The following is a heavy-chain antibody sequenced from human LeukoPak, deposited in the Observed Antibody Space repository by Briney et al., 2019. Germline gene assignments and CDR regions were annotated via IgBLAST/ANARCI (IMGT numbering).Heavy chain of an antibody. CDR2: INPNGGST. J-gene: IGHJ4*02. V-gene: IGHV1-46*01. D-gene: IGHD3-3*01. CDR1: GYTLSNNY. CDR3: ARGRGTSDFWSAFDY. Sequence: ASVKVSCKASGYTLSNNYIHWVQQAPGQGLEWMGIINPNGGSTNDVQRFKGRVSMTRDTSTRTVYLELTSLRSEDTAVYYCARGRGTSDFWSAFDYWGQGTLVTVSS.